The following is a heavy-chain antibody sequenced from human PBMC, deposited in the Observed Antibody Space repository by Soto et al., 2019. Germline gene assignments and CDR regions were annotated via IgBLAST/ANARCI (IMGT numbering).Heavy chain of an antibody. D-gene: IGHD6-19*01. Sequence: SETLSLTCTVSGGSISSYYWSWIRQPAGKGLEWIGRIYTSGSTNYNPSLKSRVTMSVDTSKNQLSLKLSSVTAADTAVYYCARDFGYSSGSDAFDIWGQGTMVTVSS. CDR3: ARDFGYSSGSDAFDI. CDR2: IYTSGST. V-gene: IGHV4-4*07. J-gene: IGHJ3*02. CDR1: GGSISSYY.